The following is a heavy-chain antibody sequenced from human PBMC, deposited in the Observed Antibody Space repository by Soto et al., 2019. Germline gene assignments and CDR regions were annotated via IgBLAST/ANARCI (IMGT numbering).Heavy chain of an antibody. D-gene: IGHD3-22*01. CDR1: GGSFSGYF. Sequence: QVQLHQWGAGLLKPSDTLSLTCAVYGGSFSGYFWTWIRQPPGTGLAWIGEINHSGNTNYSPSLKSRVTISLDTSKNQFSLKLSSVTAADTAVYYCARGLRDSSGYYHLHYFQHWGQGTLVTVSS. CDR3: ARGLRDSSGYYHLHYFQH. CDR2: INHSGNT. V-gene: IGHV4-34*01. J-gene: IGHJ1*01.